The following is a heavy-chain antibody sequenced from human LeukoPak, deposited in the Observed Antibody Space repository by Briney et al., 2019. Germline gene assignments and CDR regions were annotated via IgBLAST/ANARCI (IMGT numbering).Heavy chain of an antibody. CDR1: GFTFSSYT. Sequence: PGGSLRLSCVASGFTFSSYTINWVRQAPGKGLEWVSGISGSGRTTYYADSVKGRFTISRDNSKNTLYLEMNSLRVEDTAVYYCAKEGSSTWTYYFDCWGQGILVTVSS. CDR3: AKEGSSTWTYYFDC. V-gene: IGHV3-23*01. D-gene: IGHD2-2*01. J-gene: IGHJ4*02. CDR2: ISGSGRTT.